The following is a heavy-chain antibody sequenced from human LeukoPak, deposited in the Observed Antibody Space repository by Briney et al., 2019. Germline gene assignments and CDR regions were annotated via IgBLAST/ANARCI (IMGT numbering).Heavy chain of an antibody. Sequence: GGSLRLSCAASGFRVSTNYMSWVRQAPGKGLEWVSLIYSGGSTYYADSVKGRFTISRDDSKNTLYLHMNSLRAEDTAIYYCARGFPAGIAAADRDDWGQGTLVTVSS. CDR3: ARGFPAGIAAADRDD. CDR2: IYSGGST. J-gene: IGHJ4*02. D-gene: IGHD6-25*01. CDR1: GFRVSTNY. V-gene: IGHV3-66*01.